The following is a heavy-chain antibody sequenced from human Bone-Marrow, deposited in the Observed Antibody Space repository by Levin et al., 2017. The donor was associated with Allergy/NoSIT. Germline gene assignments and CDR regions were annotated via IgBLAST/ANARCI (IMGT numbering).Heavy chain of an antibody. Sequence: QSGESLKISCAASGFTFSVSYMHWVRQAPGKGLEWVAIISEDGSKKYYADSVKGRFATSRDNSRNTLYLQMNSLRTEDTAVYYCAKDRSNSWTVDFWGQGTLVTVSS. J-gene: IGHJ4*02. CDR3: AKDRSNSWTVDF. D-gene: IGHD3/OR15-3a*01. CDR2: ISEDGSKK. CDR1: GFTFSVSY. V-gene: IGHV3-30*09.